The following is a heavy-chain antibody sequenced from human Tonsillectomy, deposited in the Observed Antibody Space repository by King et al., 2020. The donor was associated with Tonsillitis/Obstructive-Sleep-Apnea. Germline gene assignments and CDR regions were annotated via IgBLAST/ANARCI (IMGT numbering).Heavy chain of an antibody. D-gene: IGHD3-9*01. CDR1: GFTFSSYE. V-gene: IGHV3-48*03. CDR3: ARTDAPLTGYYLYYYMDV. Sequence: VQLVESGGGLVQPGGSLRLSCAASGFTFSSYEMNWVRQALGKGLEWVSYISSSGSTIYYADSVKGRFTISRDNAKNSLYLQMNSLRAEDTAVYYCARTDAPLTGYYLYYYMDVWGKGTTVTVSS. J-gene: IGHJ6*03. CDR2: ISSSGSTI.